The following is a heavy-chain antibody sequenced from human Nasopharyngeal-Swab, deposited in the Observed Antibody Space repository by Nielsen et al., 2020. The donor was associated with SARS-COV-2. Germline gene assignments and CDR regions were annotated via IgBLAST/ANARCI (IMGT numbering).Heavy chain of an antibody. Sequence: GSLRLSCTVSGGSIRSYYWSWIRQPPGKGLEWIGYIYYSGSTNYNPSLKSRVTISVDTSKNQFSLKVNSVTAADTAVYYCARVSGGLDYWGQGTLVTVSS. J-gene: IGHJ4*02. CDR3: ARVSGGLDY. CDR2: IYYSGST. CDR1: GGSIRSYY. D-gene: IGHD1-1*01. V-gene: IGHV4-59*12.